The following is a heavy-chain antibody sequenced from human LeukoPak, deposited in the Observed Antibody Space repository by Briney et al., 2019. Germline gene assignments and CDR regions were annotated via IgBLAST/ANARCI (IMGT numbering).Heavy chain of an antibody. CDR1: GFTFSSYD. Sequence: PGGSLRLSCAASGFTFSSYDMHWVRQATGKGLEWVSAIGTAGDTYYPGSVKGRFTISRENAKNSLYLQMNSLRAGDTAVYYCEKGNSGNYELDYWGQGTLVTVSS. D-gene: IGHD1-26*01. CDR3: EKGNSGNYELDY. V-gene: IGHV3-13*01. CDR2: IGTAGDT. J-gene: IGHJ4*02.